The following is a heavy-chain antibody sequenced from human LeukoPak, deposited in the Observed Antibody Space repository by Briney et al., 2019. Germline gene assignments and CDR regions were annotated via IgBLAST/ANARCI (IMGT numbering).Heavy chain of an antibody. CDR1: GDIFRKFG. CDR3: ARREVDYDSSGYFDY. Sequence: ASVKVSCKTSGDIFRKFGISWVRQARGQGLEWMGWISAYNGSTNYAQKLQGRVTMTTDTSTNTAYMELSSLRSEDTAVYYCARREVDYDSSGYFDYWGQGTLVTVSS. D-gene: IGHD3-22*01. V-gene: IGHV1-18*01. J-gene: IGHJ4*02. CDR2: ISAYNGST.